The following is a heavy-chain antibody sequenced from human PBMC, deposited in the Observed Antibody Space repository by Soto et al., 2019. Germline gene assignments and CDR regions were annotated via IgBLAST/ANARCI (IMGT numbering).Heavy chain of an antibody. V-gene: IGHV3-64D*08. CDR3: AKRDSYGAKVKFFDS. J-gene: IGHJ4*02. D-gene: IGHD2-21*01. Sequence: GGSLRLSCSASGFIFSDYAMYWVRQAPGKGLECLSGIKYNGEIIESADSVKDRFFISRDNSKATLYLQITGLGPEDTAIYYCAKRDSYGAKVKFFDSWGQGTPVTVSS. CDR1: GFIFSDYA. CDR2: IKYNGEII.